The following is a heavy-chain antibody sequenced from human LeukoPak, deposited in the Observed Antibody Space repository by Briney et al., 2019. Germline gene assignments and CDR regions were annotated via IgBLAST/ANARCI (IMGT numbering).Heavy chain of an antibody. D-gene: IGHD2-2*01. CDR3: ARVPGYCSSTSCPYYYYYMDV. CDR1: GGSISSSY. V-gene: IGHV4-59*08. J-gene: IGHJ6*03. Sequence: SETLSLTCTVSGGSISSSYWNWIRQPPGKGLEWIGYIYYSGSTNYNPSLKSRVTISVDTSKNQFSLKLSSVTAADTAVYYCARVPGYCSSTSCPYYYYYMDVWGKGTTVTVSS. CDR2: IYYSGST.